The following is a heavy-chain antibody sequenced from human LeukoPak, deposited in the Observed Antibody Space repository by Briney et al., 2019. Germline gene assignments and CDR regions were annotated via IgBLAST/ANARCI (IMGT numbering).Heavy chain of an antibody. CDR1: GYKFSGNW. CDR3: ARGVTRYTWFDP. J-gene: IGHJ5*02. Sequence: GESLKISCQAFGYKFSGNWIGWVRQMPGKGLEWLGIIYPADSDNYYSPSFQGQVTISFDKSINTAYLQWPSLRASDSGMYYCARGVTRYTWFDPWGQGTLVTVSS. V-gene: IGHV5-51*01. D-gene: IGHD3-16*02. CDR2: IYPADSDN.